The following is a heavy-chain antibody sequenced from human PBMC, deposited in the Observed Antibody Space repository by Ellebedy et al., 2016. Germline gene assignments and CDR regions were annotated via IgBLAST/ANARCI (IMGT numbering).Heavy chain of an antibody. CDR2: VFHTGTT. Sequence: SETLSLTCNVSGGSVSSDYWNWIRRPPGKGLEWIGYVFHTGTTNYHPSLKSRFTMSVDTSKSQFSLRLTSVTAADTAVYYCAKWNGGWYAFEVWGQGTMVTVSS. CDR3: AKWNGGWYAFEV. V-gene: IGHV4-59*02. CDR1: GGSVSSDY. J-gene: IGHJ3*01. D-gene: IGHD6-19*01.